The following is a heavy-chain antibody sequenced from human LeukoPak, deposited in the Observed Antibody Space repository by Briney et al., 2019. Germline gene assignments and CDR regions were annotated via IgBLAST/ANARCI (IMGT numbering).Heavy chain of an antibody. D-gene: IGHD6-19*01. Sequence: GSLRLSCAASGFTVSSNYMSWIRQPPGKGLEWIGYIYYSGSTNYNPSLKSRVTISVDTSKNQFSLKLSSVTAADTAVYYCARDQGSGFAFDIWGQGTMVTVSS. V-gene: IGHV4-59*02. CDR2: IYYSGST. J-gene: IGHJ3*02. CDR1: GFTVSSNY. CDR3: ARDQGSGFAFDI.